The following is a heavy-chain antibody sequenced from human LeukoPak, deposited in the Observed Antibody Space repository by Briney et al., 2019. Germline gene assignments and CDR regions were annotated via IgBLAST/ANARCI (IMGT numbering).Heavy chain of an antibody. J-gene: IGHJ4*02. CDR2: IKSKTDGGIK. Sequence: TGGSLRLSCAVSGLTLSNAWMTWVRQAPGKGLEWVARIKSKTDGGIKDYAAPVKGTFTISRDDSENTVYLQMNSLKIEDTAVYYCATGRSGYFDSWGQGTLVFVSS. CDR3: ATGRSGYFDS. CDR1: GLTLSNAW. V-gene: IGHV3-15*01.